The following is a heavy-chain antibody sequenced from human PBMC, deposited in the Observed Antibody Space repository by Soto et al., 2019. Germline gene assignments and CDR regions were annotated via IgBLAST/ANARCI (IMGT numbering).Heavy chain of an antibody. CDR1: DFIFSNYG. D-gene: IGHD6-13*01. CDR2: ISDSGTIT. Sequence: GGSLRLSCEGSDFIFSNYGMSWVRQAPGKGLEWVAGISDSGTITNYADSVKGRFTISKDNSRRMVYLQMDSLRADDTAVYFCAKGGRTWYGFDSWGQGILVTVSS. J-gene: IGHJ4*02. CDR3: AKGGRTWYGFDS. V-gene: IGHV3-23*01.